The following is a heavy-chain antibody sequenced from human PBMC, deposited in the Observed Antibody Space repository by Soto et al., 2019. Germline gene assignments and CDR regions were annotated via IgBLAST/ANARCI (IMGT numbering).Heavy chain of an antibody. D-gene: IGHD1-1*01. Sequence: ASMKVSCTTSGYTFTSYVISSVRQAPGKGLEWMGWISAYNGNTNYAQKLQGRVTMTTDTSTSTAYVELRSLRSDDTAVYYCARDKVDDAFDIWGQGTMVPVSS. V-gene: IGHV1-18*01. CDR3: ARDKVDDAFDI. J-gene: IGHJ3*02. CDR2: ISAYNGNT. CDR1: GYTFTSYV.